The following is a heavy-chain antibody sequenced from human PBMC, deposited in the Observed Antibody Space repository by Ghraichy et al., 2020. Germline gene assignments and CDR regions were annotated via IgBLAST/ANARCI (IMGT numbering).Heavy chain of an antibody. V-gene: IGHV4-34*01. CDR3: AREAGFGSGYYYDWYFDL. CDR2: INHSGST. J-gene: IGHJ2*01. CDR1: GGSFSGYY. Sequence: SETLSLTCAVYGGSFSGYYWSWIRQPPGKGLEWIGEINHSGSTNYNPSLKSRVTISVDTSKNQFSLKLSSVTAADTAVYYCAREAGFGSGYYYDWYFDLWGRGTLVTVSS. D-gene: IGHD3-22*01.